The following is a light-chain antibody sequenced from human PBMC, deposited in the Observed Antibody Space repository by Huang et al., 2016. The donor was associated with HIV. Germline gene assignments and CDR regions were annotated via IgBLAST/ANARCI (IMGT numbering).Light chain of an antibody. CDR1: QRVTST. V-gene: IGKV3D-15*01. CDR2: DAS. Sequence: EIVMTQSPATVSVSPGERATLSCKASQRVTSTLAWYQQKPGQAPRLLIYDASTRATGIPARFSGSGSGTECTLTISSLQSEDFAVYYCQQYNNWPRTFGQGTKVEV. CDR3: QQYNNWPRT. J-gene: IGKJ1*01.